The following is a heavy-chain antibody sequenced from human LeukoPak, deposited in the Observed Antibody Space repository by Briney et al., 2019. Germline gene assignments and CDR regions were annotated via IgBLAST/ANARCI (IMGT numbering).Heavy chain of an antibody. CDR3: ARGGATTFGLWGNAFDI. D-gene: IGHD3-3*01. J-gene: IGHJ3*02. CDR2: IKQDGSDK. Sequence: GGSLRLSCAASGFTFNDYWMTWVRQAPGKGLEWVANIKQDGSDKYYVDSVKGRFTISRDNAKNSLYLQMNSLRAEDTAVYYCARGGATTFGLWGNAFDIWGQGTMVTVSS. V-gene: IGHV3-7*01. CDR1: GFTFNDYW.